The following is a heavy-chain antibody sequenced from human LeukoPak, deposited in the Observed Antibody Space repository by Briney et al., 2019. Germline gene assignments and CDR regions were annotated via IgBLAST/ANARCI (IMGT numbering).Heavy chain of an antibody. CDR3: ARHSGASPHYFDY. CDR2: IFYSGSA. V-gene: IGHV4-59*08. J-gene: IGHJ4*02. CDR1: GGSISPYY. D-gene: IGHD1-26*01. Sequence: PSETLSLTCTVSGGSISPYYWSWIRQPPGKELEWIPFIFYSGSAHYNPSLTSRVTISVDTSKNQLSLKLTSVTAADTAVYYCARHSGASPHYFDYWGQGTLVTVSS.